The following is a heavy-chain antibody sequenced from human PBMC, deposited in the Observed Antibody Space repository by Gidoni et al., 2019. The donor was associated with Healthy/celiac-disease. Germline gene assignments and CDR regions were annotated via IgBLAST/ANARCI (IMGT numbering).Heavy chain of an antibody. CDR2: IYYSGSN. J-gene: IGHJ6*02. D-gene: IGHD3-22*01. V-gene: IGHV4-31*01. CDR3: ARVNYYDSSGYYYYYYYGMDV. CDR1: GGSISSGGYS. Sequence: QVQLQESGPGLVKPPQTLSLTCTVSGGSISSGGYSWSWTRQHPGKGLAWIGYIYYSGSNCHDPTLKSQVTISVDTSKNQFSLKLSSVTAADTAMYYCARVNYYDSSGYYYYYYYGMDVWGQGTTVTVSS.